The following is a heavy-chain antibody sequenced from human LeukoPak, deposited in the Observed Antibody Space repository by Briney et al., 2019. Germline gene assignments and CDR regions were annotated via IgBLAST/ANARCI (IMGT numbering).Heavy chain of an antibody. J-gene: IGHJ4*02. CDR2: ISSSSSYI. V-gene: IGHV3-21*01. D-gene: IGHD1-26*01. Sequence: GRSLRLSCAASGFTFSSYSMNWVRQAPGKGLEWVSSISSSSSYIYYADSVKGRFTISRDNAKNSLYLQMNSLRAEDTAVYYCARGYSGSLTHFDYWGQGTLVTASS. CDR3: ARGYSGSLTHFDY. CDR1: GFTFSSYS.